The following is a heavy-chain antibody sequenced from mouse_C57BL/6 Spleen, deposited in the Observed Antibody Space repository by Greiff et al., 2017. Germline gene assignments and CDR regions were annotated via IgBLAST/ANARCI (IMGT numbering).Heavy chain of an antibody. Sequence: QVQLQQPGAELVRPGTSVKLSCKASGYTFTSYWMHWVKQRPGQGLEWIGVIDPSDSYTKYNQKFKGKATLTVDTSSSTAYMQLSSRTSEDSAVYYCARKTVVATDYAMDYWGQGTSVTVSS. J-gene: IGHJ4*01. D-gene: IGHD1-1*01. CDR3: ARKTVVATDYAMDY. CDR1: GYTFTSYW. V-gene: IGHV1-59*01. CDR2: IDPSDSYT.